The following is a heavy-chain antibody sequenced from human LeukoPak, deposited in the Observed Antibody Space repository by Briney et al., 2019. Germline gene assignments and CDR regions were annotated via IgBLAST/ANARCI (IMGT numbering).Heavy chain of an antibody. J-gene: IGHJ5*02. CDR1: GGSISSGSYY. CDR2: IYTSGST. Sequence: SETLSLTCTVSGGSISSGSYYWSWIRQPAGKGLEWIGRIYTSGSTNYNPSLKSRVTISVDTSKNQFPLKLSSVTAADTAVYYCARGSSSWYLGNWFDPWGQGTLVTVSS. CDR3: ARGSSSWYLGNWFDP. V-gene: IGHV4-61*02. D-gene: IGHD6-13*01.